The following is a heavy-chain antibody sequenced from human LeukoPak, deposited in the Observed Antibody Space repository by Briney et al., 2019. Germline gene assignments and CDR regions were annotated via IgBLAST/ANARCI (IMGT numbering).Heavy chain of an antibody. D-gene: IGHD4-17*01. CDR3: AKDHGDYSFDY. CDR1: RFSFSNYA. J-gene: IGHJ4*02. V-gene: IGHV3-23*01. Sequence: QAGGSLRLSCAASRFSFSNYALSWVRQPPGKGLEWVSAISGSGGKTYYADSVKGRFTISRDNSKNTLYLQMNSLRAEDTAVYLCAKDHGDYSFDYWGQGTLVTVSS. CDR2: ISGSGGKT.